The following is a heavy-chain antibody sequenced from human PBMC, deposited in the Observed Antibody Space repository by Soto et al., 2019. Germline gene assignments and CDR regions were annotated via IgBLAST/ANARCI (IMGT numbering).Heavy chain of an antibody. CDR2: LSDSGVSP. CDR3: AKMTSDSYGRNYGMDV. Sequence: PGVSLRLSCAGSGFPFSSYAMSWVRQAPEKGLEWVSALSDSGVSPYYADSVKGRFTISRDNSKNTLYLQMDSLRVEDTALYYCAKMTSDSYGRNYGMDVWGQGTTVTVSS. V-gene: IGHV3-23*01. CDR1: GFPFSSYA. D-gene: IGHD5-18*01. J-gene: IGHJ6*01.